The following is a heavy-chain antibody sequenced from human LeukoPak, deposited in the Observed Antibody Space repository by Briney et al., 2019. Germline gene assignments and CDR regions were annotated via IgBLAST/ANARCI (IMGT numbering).Heavy chain of an antibody. Sequence: GGSLRLSCAPSGFTFSSYWMSWVRQAPGKGLEWVANIKQDGSEKYYVDSVKGRFTISRDNAKNSLYLQMNSLRAEDTAVYYCARDGTIFGVATYYYYYMEVWGKGTTVTVSS. J-gene: IGHJ6*03. CDR3: ARDGTIFGVATYYYYYMEV. D-gene: IGHD3-3*01. CDR2: IKQDGSEK. CDR1: GFTFSSYW. V-gene: IGHV3-7*01.